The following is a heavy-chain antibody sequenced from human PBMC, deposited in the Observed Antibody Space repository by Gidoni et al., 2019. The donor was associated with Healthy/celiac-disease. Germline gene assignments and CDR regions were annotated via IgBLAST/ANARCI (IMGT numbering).Heavy chain of an antibody. J-gene: IGHJ4*02. CDR1: GLTFRSYA. D-gene: IGHD6-13*01. CDR2: ISSNGGST. Sequence: ELPLAVSARGLAQPGVSLSFSCSASGLTFRSYAMHWVRQAPGKGLEYVSAISSNGGSTYYADTVKGRFTISRDNSKNTLYLQMSSLRAEDTAVYYCRFSSSWPFDYWGQGTLVTVSS. V-gene: IGHV3-64D*06. CDR3: RFSSSWPFDY.